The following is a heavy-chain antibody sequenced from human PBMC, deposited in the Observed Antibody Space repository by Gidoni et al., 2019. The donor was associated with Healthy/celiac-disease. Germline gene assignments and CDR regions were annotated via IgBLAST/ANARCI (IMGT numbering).Heavy chain of an antibody. CDR3: ARQFIVAGTRVDAFDI. V-gene: IGHV3-48*04. Sequence: EVQLVESGGGLVQPGGSLRLSCAASGFTFSSYSMNWVRQAPGKGLEWVSYIISSSSTIYYADSVKGRFTISRDNAKNSLYLQMNSLRAEDTAVYYCARQFIVAGTRVDAFDIWGQGTMVTVSS. D-gene: IGHD6-19*01. CDR1: GFTFSSYS. CDR2: IISSSSTI. J-gene: IGHJ3*02.